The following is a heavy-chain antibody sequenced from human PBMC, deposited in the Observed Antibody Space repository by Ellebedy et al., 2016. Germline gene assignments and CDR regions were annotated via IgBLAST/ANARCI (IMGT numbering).Heavy chain of an antibody. CDR3: AKDLLPTVSTWYFDL. D-gene: IGHD4-17*01. J-gene: IGHJ2*01. CDR2: ISWNSGSI. V-gene: IGHV3-9*01. Sequence: SLKISCAASGFTFDDYAMHWVRQAPGKGLEWVSGISWNSGSIGYADSVKGRFTISRDNAKNSLYLQMNSLRAEDTALYYCAKDLLPTVSTWYFDLWGRGTLVTVSS. CDR1: GFTFDDYA.